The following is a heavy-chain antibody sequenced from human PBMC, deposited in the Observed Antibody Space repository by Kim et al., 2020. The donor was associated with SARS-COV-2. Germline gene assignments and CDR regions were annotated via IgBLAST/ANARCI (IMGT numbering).Heavy chain of an antibody. Sequence: GGSLRLSCAASGFTFSNAWMSWVRQAPGKGLEWVGRIKSKTDGGTTDYAAPVKGRFTISRDDSKNTLYLQMNSLKTEDTAVYYCTTWVNCGGDCQSGPYYYGMDVWGQGTTVTVSS. CDR2: IKSKTDGGTT. J-gene: IGHJ6*02. CDR1: GFTFSNAW. D-gene: IGHD2-21*02. CDR3: TTWVNCGGDCQSGPYYYGMDV. V-gene: IGHV3-15*01.